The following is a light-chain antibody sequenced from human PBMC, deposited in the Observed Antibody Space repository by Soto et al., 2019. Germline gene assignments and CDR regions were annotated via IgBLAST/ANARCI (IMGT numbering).Light chain of an antibody. Sequence: QSVLTQTGSVSGSPGQSITISCTGTSSDVGGYNYVSWYQQHPGRAPKLIIYDVTNRPSGISNRFSGSKSGNTASLTISGLQTEDEADYYCISFTSRHIYVFGTGTKVTVL. CDR3: ISFTSRHIYV. V-gene: IGLV2-14*03. CDR2: DVT. J-gene: IGLJ1*01. CDR1: SSDVGGYNY.